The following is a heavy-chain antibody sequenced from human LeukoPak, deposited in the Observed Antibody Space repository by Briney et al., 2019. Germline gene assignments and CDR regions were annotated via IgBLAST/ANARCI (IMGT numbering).Heavy chain of an antibody. Sequence: SSETLSLTCTVSRGSISSYYWSWIRQPPGQGLEWIGYIYYSGSTDYNPSLKSRVNISVDTSKNQFSLKLSSVTAADTAMYYCARQRSSEFDYWGQGTLVTVSS. CDR2: IYYSGST. V-gene: IGHV4-59*08. J-gene: IGHJ4*02. CDR3: ARQRSSEFDY. CDR1: RGSISSYY. D-gene: IGHD6-25*01.